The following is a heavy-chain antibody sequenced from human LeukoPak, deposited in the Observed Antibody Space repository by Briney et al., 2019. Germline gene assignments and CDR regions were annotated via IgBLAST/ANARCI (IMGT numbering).Heavy chain of an antibody. J-gene: IGHJ5*02. CDR1: GFTFSSYE. V-gene: IGHV3-48*03. Sequence: GGSLRLSCAASGFTFSSYEMNWVRQAPGKGLEWVSYISSSGSTIYYADSAKGRFTISRDNAKNSLYLQMNSLRAEDTAVYYCAREGPIGSGWLDPWGQGTLDTVSS. D-gene: IGHD6-19*01. CDR2: ISSSGSTI. CDR3: AREGPIGSGWLDP.